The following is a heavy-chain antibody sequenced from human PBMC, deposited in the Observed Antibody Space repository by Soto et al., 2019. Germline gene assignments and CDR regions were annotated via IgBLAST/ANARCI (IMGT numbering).Heavy chain of an antibody. D-gene: IGHD6-19*01. CDR1: GFTFSSYT. V-gene: IGHV3-30-3*01. Sequence: QVQLVESGGGVVQPGRSLRLSCAASGFTFSSYTMHWVRQAPGKGLEWVALISYDGSNKYYADSVKGRFTISRDNSKNTLYLQMNSLRAEDTAVYYCARGAGIAVAGTSFDYWGHGTLVTVSS. CDR2: ISYDGSNK. CDR3: ARGAGIAVAGTSFDY. J-gene: IGHJ4*01.